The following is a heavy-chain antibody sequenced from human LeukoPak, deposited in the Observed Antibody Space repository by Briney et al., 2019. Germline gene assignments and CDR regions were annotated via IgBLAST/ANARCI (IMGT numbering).Heavy chain of an antibody. J-gene: IGHJ6*02. V-gene: IGHV1-18*01. CDR2: ISAYNGNT. CDR1: GYTFTSYG. CDR3: ASSWYGDYYGMDV. Sequence: ASVKISCKASGYTFTSYGISWVRQAPGQGREWMGWISAYNGNTNYAQKLQGRVTMTTDTSTSTAYMELRSLRSDDTAVYYCASSWYGDYYGMDVWGQGTTVTVSS. D-gene: IGHD6-13*01.